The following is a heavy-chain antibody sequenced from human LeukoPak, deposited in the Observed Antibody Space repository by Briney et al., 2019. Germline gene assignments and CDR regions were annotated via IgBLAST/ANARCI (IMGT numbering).Heavy chain of an antibody. Sequence: PGMSLRLSCVASGFNFSGYAIHWVRQAPGKGLEWVALISYNGGRKDYADSVKGRFTIDRDNSKNTVYLQMNSLRPDDTAIYFCARQEARNYYYEGLDYWGQGNLVTVSS. CDR3: ARQEARNYYYEGLDY. D-gene: IGHD3-22*01. V-gene: IGHV3-30*04. J-gene: IGHJ4*02. CDR1: GFNFSGYA. CDR2: ISYNGGRK.